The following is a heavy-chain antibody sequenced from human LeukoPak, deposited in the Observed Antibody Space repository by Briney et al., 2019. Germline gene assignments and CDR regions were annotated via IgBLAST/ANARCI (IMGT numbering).Heavy chain of an antibody. CDR3: AKVSDSSGDY. CDR2: ISYDGSNK. Sequence: GRSLRLSCAASGFTFDDYAMHWVRQAPGKGLEWVAVISYDGSNKYYADSVKGRFTISRDNSKNTLYLQMNSLRAEGTAVYYCAKVSDSSGDYWGQGTLVTVSS. V-gene: IGHV3-30*18. D-gene: IGHD6-19*01. J-gene: IGHJ4*02. CDR1: GFTFDDYA.